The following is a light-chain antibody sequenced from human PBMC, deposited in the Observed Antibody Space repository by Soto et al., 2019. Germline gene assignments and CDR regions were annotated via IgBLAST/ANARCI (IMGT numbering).Light chain of an antibody. J-gene: IGKJ5*01. V-gene: IGKV3D-20*01. CDR3: QKYGSSPIT. CDR2: DAS. Sequence: EIVLTQSPGTLSLSPGVRSTLYCRASQTVSNNYLAWYQQKPGLAPRLLIYDASSRATGIPDRFSGSGSGTDFTLTISRLEPEDFAVYYCQKYGSSPITCGKGPRRENK. CDR1: QTVSNNY.